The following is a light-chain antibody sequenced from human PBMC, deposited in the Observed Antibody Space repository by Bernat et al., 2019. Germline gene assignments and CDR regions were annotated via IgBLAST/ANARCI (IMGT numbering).Light chain of an antibody. CDR1: QDISKY. CDR2: GAS. CDR3: QQYDRYPLT. V-gene: IGKV1-16*01. J-gene: IGKJ4*01. Sequence: DIQMTQSPSSLSASVGDRVTITCRATQDISKYLAWFQQKPGKAPKSLIYGASTLHSGVPSRFSASGSGTDFTLTISSLQPDDLATYYCQQYDRYPLTFGGGTKVEVK.